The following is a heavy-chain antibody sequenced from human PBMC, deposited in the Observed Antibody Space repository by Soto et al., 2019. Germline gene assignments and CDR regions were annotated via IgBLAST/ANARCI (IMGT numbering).Heavy chain of an antibody. Sequence: GSLRLSCAASGFTFSSYGMHWVRQAPGKGLEWVTGILYDGSDKYYADSVKGRFTISRENSKNTLYLQMNSLRTEDSAVYYCAKAGGGFGDFVHHWGQGTPVTVSS. V-gene: IGHV3-30*18. J-gene: IGHJ4*02. D-gene: IGHD3-10*01. CDR3: AKAGGGFGDFVHH. CDR1: GFTFSSYG. CDR2: ILYDGSDK.